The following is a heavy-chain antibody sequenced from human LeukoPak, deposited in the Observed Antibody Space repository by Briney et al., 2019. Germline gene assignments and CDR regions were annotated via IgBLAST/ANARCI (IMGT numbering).Heavy chain of an antibody. CDR2: MNPNSGNT. J-gene: IGHJ5*02. Sequence: ASVKVSCKASGYTFTSYDINWVRQATGQGLEWMGWMNPNSGNTDYAQKFQGRVTMTRNTSISTAYMELSSLTSEDTAVYYCARGVNPTNCFDPWGRGTLVTVSS. CDR3: ARGVNPTNCFDP. CDR1: GYTFTSYD. V-gene: IGHV1-8*01.